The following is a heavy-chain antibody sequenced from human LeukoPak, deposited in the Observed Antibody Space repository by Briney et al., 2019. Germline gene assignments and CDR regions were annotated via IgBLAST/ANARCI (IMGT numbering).Heavy chain of an antibody. D-gene: IGHD2-21*02. Sequence: GGSLRLSCAASGFTFSSYWMTWVRQAPGKGLEWVANINQDGSEKYYVDSVKGRFTISRDNSKNTLYLQVNGLRTEDTAVYYCAKDRLLNCRGDCYIFDYWGQGTVVTVSS. CDR1: GFTFSSYW. CDR2: INQDGSEK. J-gene: IGHJ4*02. CDR3: AKDRLLNCRGDCYIFDY. V-gene: IGHV3-7*03.